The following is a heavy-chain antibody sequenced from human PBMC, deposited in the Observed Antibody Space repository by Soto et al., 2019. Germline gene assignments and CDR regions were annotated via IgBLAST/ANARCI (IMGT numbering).Heavy chain of an antibody. CDR1: GFTVSSNY. CDR3: VACTSCRYYYYGMDV. D-gene: IGHD2-2*01. Sequence: GGSLRLSCAASGFTVSSNYMSWVRQAPGKGLEWVSVIYSGGSTYYADSVKGRFTISRDNSKNTLYLQMNSLRAEDTAVYYCVACTSCRYYYYGMDVWGQGTTVTVSS. V-gene: IGHV3-66*01. J-gene: IGHJ6*01. CDR2: IYSGGST.